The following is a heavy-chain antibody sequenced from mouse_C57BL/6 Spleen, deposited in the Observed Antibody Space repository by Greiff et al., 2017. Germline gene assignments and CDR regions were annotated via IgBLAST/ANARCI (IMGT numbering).Heavy chain of an antibody. Sequence: VQLQQPGTELVKPGASVKLSCKASGYTFTSYWLHWVKQRPGPGLEWIGNINPSNGGTNYNEKFKSKATLTVDKSSSTAYMQLSSLTSEDSAVYYCARFSYPYWYFDVWGTGTTVTVSS. CDR2: INPSNGGT. CDR3: ARFSYPYWYFDV. CDR1: GYTFTSYW. D-gene: IGHD5-1*01. J-gene: IGHJ1*03. V-gene: IGHV1-53*01.